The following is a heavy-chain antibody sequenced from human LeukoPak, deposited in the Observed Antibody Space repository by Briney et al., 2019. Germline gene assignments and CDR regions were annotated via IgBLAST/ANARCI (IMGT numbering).Heavy chain of an antibody. D-gene: IGHD6-19*01. CDR3: ARGGTDSSGWLNYYYGMDV. CDR1: GGTFSSYA. Sequence: ASVKVSCKASGGTFSSYAISWVRQAPGQGLEWMGGIIPIFGTANYAQKFQGRVTITADESTSTAYMELSSLRSEDTAVYYCARGGTDSSGWLNYYYGMDVWGEETTVTVSS. J-gene: IGHJ6*04. CDR2: IIPIFGTA. V-gene: IGHV1-69*13.